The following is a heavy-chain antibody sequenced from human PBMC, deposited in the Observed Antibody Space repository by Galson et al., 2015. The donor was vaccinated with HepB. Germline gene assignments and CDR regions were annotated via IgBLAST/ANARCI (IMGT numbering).Heavy chain of an antibody. D-gene: IGHD6-13*01. Sequence: SLRLSCAASGFTVGSNYMSWVRQAPGKGLEWVSVIYSGGSTYYADSVKGRFTISRDNSKNTLYLQMNSLRAEDTAVYYCAREWVYSSSRYYYYYGMDVWGQGTTVTVSS. CDR2: IYSGGST. J-gene: IGHJ6*02. CDR1: GFTVGSNY. V-gene: IGHV3-66*02. CDR3: AREWVYSSSRYYYYYGMDV.